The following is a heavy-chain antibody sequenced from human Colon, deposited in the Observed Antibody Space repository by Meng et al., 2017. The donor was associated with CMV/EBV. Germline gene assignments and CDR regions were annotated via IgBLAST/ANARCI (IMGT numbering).Heavy chain of an antibody. J-gene: IGHJ4*02. D-gene: IGHD6-13*01. V-gene: IGHV1-2*02. CDR1: GYTFTGYY. Sequence: ASVKVSCKASGYTFTGYYIHWVRQAPGQGLEWMGWINPNSGGTDYAQKFQGRVTMTRDTSISTAYMELTRLRADDTAVYYCARVPGAAAGTPSDYWGQGTLVTVSS. CDR2: INPNSGGT. CDR3: ARVPGAAAGTPSDY.